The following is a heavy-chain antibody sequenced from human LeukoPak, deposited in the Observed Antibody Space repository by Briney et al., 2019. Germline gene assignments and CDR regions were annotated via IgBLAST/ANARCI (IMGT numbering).Heavy chain of an antibody. J-gene: IGHJ4*02. D-gene: IGHD5-24*01. V-gene: IGHV1-69*04. Sequence: GASVKVSCKASGGTFSSYAISWVRQAPGQGLEWMGRIIPVLGIANYAQKFQGRVTITADKSTSTAYMELSSLRSEDTAVYYCARVEGEMATIEDWGQGTLVTVSS. CDR2: IIPVLGIA. CDR1: GGTFSSYA. CDR3: ARVEGEMATIED.